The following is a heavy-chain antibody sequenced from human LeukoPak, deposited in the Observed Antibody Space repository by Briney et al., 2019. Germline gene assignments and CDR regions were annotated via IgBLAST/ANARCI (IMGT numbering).Heavy chain of an antibody. CDR3: ASPRGDDSGGYYTWYFHH. D-gene: IGHD3-22*01. CDR2: IYFSGIT. J-gene: IGHJ1*01. V-gene: IGHV4-39*07. Sequence: SETLSLTCAVSGDSITNRSHYWAWIRQSPEKGLEWIATIYFSGITYYNHFLKSRVTISVDTSKNQFSLKLSSVTAADTAVYFCASPRGDDSGGYYTWYFHHWGQGILVTVSS. CDR1: GDSITNRSHY.